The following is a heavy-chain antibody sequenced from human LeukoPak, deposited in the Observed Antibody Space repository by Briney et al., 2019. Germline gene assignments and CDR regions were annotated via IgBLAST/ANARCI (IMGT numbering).Heavy chain of an antibody. V-gene: IGHV3-33*08. D-gene: IGHD3-9*01. J-gene: IGHJ6*02. Sequence: PGGSLRLSCAASGFTFSTYSMNWVRQAPGKGLEWVAVIWYDGSNKYYADSVKGRFTISRDNSKNTLYLQMNSLRAEDTAVYYCASWAYYDILTGYYGYGMDVWGQGTTVTVSS. CDR2: IWYDGSNK. CDR3: ASWAYYDILTGYYGYGMDV. CDR1: GFTFSTYS.